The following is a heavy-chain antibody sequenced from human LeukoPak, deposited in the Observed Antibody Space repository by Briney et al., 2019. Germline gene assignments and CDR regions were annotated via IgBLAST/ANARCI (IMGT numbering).Heavy chain of an antibody. J-gene: IGHJ6*03. CDR3: PRVPGSITIFGVVTGYYYYMDV. D-gene: IGHD3-3*01. CDR2: IYYSGST. V-gene: IGHV4-59*01. CDR1: GGSISSYY. Sequence: PSEALSLTCTVSGGSISSYYWSWIRQPPGKGLEWIGYIYYSGSTNYNPSLKSRVTISVDTSKNQFSLKLSSVTAADTAVYYCPRVPGSITIFGVVTGYYYYMDVWGKGTTVTVSS.